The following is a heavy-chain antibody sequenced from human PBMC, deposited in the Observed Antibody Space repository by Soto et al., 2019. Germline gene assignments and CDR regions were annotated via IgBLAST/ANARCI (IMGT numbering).Heavy chain of an antibody. J-gene: IGHJ4*01. V-gene: IGHV6-1*01. D-gene: IGHD1-26*01. CDR2: TYYRSKWYY. CDR3: ARGEQYSGRIFDY. CDR1: GDSVSSNSAG. Sequence: SQTLSLTCAITGDSVSSNSAGWSWVRQSPSRGLEWLGRTYYRSKWYYEYAVPVRGRITINPDTSKNQYSLQLNSVTPEDTAVYLCARGEQYSGRIFDYWGQGTLVTVSS.